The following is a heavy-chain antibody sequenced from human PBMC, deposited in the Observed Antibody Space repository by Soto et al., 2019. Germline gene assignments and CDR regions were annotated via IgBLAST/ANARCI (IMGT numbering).Heavy chain of an antibody. CDR1: GGSISSSSYY. Sequence: SETLSLTCTVSGGSISSSSYYWGWIRQPPGKGLEWIGSIFYSGSTYYNPSLKSRVTISVDTSKNQFSLKLSSVTAADTAVYYCARWLGYGPHFDYWGQGTLVTVSS. J-gene: IGHJ4*02. D-gene: IGHD5-12*01. CDR3: ARWLGYGPHFDY. V-gene: IGHV4-39*01. CDR2: IFYSGST.